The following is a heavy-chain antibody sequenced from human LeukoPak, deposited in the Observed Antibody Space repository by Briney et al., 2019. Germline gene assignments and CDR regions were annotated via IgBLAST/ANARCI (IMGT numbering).Heavy chain of an antibody. CDR2: ISGSGGST. J-gene: IGHJ4*02. CDR1: GFTFSNYA. Sequence: GGSLRLSCAASGFTFSNYAMTWVRQAPGKGLKWVSAISGSGGSTYSADSVKGRFTISRDNSRNTLYLQMDSLRAEDTAVYYCAKGKAAAVYYFDYWGQGTLVTVSS. V-gene: IGHV3-23*01. D-gene: IGHD6-13*01. CDR3: AKGKAAAVYYFDY.